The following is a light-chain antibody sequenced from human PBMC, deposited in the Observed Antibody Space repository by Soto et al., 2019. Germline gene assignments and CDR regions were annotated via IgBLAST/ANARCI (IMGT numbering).Light chain of an antibody. Sequence: QSVLTQPPSASGSPGQSVTISCTGTSIDVGGYNYVSWYQQHPGKAPKLMIYEVSKRPSGVPDRFSGSKSGNTASRTVSGLQAEDEADYYCSSYAGSNNVFGTGTKVTVL. V-gene: IGLV2-8*01. CDR3: SSYAGSNNV. CDR1: SIDVGGYNY. J-gene: IGLJ1*01. CDR2: EVS.